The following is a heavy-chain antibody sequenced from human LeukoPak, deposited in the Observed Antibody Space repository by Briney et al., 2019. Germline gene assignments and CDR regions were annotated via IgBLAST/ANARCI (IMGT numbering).Heavy chain of an antibody. CDR3: AKGRSITDY. J-gene: IGHJ4*02. CDR2: ITYDGSDK. Sequence: GRSLRLSCAASGFTFGNYGMHWVRQAPGKGLYWVSFITYDGSDKYYADSVKGRFTISRDNSKSTLYLQMNSLRVEDTAVYFCAKGRSITDYWGQGTLVTVSS. D-gene: IGHD6-6*01. V-gene: IGHV3-30*05. CDR1: GFTFGNYG.